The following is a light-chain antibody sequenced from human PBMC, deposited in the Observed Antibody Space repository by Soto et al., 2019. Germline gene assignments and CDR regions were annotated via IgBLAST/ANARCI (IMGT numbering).Light chain of an antibody. Sequence: EIVLTQSPGTLSWSPGERATLSCRASQSVRNNFLAWYQQKPGQAPRLLIYGASSRAAGIPDRFSGSGSGTDFILTISRLEPEDFAVYYCQQYGSTPLTFGGGTKVDI. V-gene: IGKV3-20*01. J-gene: IGKJ4*01. CDR3: QQYGSTPLT. CDR1: QSVRNNF. CDR2: GAS.